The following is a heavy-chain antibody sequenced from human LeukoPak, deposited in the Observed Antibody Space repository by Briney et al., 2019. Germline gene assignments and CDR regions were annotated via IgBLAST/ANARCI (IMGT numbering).Heavy chain of an antibody. CDR3: AKDIGSSGWYAWSFDY. J-gene: IGHJ4*02. V-gene: IGHV3-21*04. CDR1: GFTFSSYS. CDR2: ISSSSSYI. D-gene: IGHD6-19*01. Sequence: GGSLRLSCAASGFTFSSYSMNWVRQAPGKGLEWVSSISSSSSYIYYADSVKGRFTISRDNAKNSLYLQMNSLRAEDTALYYCAKDIGSSGWYAWSFDYWGQGTLVTVSS.